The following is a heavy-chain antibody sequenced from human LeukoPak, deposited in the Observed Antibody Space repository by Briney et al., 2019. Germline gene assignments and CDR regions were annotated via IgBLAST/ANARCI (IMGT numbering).Heavy chain of an antibody. CDR3: ARDRNIAVAGTPDY. CDR2: ISAYDGNT. D-gene: IGHD6-19*01. J-gene: IGHJ4*02. CDR1: GYTFTSYG. V-gene: IGHV1-18*01. Sequence: ASVKVSCKASGYTFTSYGISWVRQAPGQGLEWMGWISAYDGNTNYAQKLQGRVTMTTDTSTSTAYMELRSLRSDDTAVYYCARDRNIAVAGTPDYWGQGTLVTVSS.